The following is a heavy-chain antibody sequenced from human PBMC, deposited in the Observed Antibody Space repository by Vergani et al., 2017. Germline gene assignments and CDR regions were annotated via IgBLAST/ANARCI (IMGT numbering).Heavy chain of an antibody. CDR1: GGSISSGSYY. CDR2: IYTSGST. J-gene: IGHJ1*01. Sequence: QVQLQQWGAGLLKPSETLSLTCTVSGGSISSGSYYWSWIRQPAGKGLEWIGRIYTSGSTNYNPSLKSRVTIAVDTSKNQFSLKLSSVTAADTAVYYCAAQDGWDCSGGSCYLSPKNSRPKYFQHWGQGTLVTVSS. CDR3: AAQDGWDCSGGSCYLSPKNSRPKYFQH. D-gene: IGHD2-15*01. V-gene: IGHV4-61*02.